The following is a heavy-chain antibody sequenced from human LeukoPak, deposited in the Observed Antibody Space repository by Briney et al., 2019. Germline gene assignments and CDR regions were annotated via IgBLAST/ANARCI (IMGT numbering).Heavy chain of an antibody. CDR1: GFTFRSYT. CDR2: ISSNTAYI. V-gene: IGHV3-21*01. CDR3: AREGLLARISSGDAFDI. J-gene: IGHJ3*02. Sequence: GGSLSLSCPPAGFTFRSYTMNWVRQDTGKGLEWVSSISSNTAYIYYADSLRGRITISRDNTKNSLYLQMNSLRAEDTAVYYCAREGLLARISSGDAFDIWGRGTMVTVSS. D-gene: IGHD5-24*01.